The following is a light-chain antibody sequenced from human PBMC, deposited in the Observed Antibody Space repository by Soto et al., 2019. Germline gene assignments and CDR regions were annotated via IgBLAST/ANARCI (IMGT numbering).Light chain of an antibody. J-gene: IGKJ3*01. CDR2: GAS. CDR1: QSVSSNY. Sequence: EIVLTQSPGTLSLSPGERATLSCRASQSVSSNYLTWYQQKPGQAPRLLIYGASSRATGIPDRFSGSGSGTDFTRTISRLEPEGFAVYYWQQYGSSPFTCGPGTKVDIK. CDR3: QQYGSSPFT. V-gene: IGKV3-20*01.